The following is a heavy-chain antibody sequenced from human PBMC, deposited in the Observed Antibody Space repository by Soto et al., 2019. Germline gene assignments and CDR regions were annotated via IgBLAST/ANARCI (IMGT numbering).Heavy chain of an antibody. J-gene: IGHJ4*02. CDR2: ITSYNDNT. D-gene: IGHD3-3*01. Sequence: QVKLVQSGAEVKKPGASVKVSCKASGYTFTDYGITWVRQPPGQGLEWMGWITSYNDNTNYAHKLPGRVTMTTETSTTTTYMEPRSLRSDDTAVYYCARCSRYDFWSDSTSPSYYFVYWGQGTLVTVSS. CDR1: GYTFTDYG. V-gene: IGHV1-18*01. CDR3: ARCSRYDFWSDSTSPSYYFVY.